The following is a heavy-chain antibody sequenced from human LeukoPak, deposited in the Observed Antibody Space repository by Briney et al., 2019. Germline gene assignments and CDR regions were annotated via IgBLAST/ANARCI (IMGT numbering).Heavy chain of an antibody. Sequence: GGSLRLSCAASGFTFSSHLMHWVRRAPGKGLVWVSRISSDGTYTNYADSVRGRFTISRDNAKNTLYLQMNSLRAEDTAVYYCAREGITGSTNWFDCWGQGTLVTVSS. CDR3: AREGITGSTNWFDC. V-gene: IGHV3-74*01. CDR2: ISSDGTYT. J-gene: IGHJ5*01. D-gene: IGHD1-7*01. CDR1: GFTFSSHL.